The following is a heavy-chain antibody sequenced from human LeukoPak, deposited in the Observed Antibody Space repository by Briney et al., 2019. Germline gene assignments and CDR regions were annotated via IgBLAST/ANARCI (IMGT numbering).Heavy chain of an antibody. Sequence: PSGTLSLTCAVSGDSMSSGNWWSWVCQPPGKGLEWIGEIYHSGIANDNPSLKSRVTISVDKSKSQFSLKLSSVTAADTAVYYCARYYYDSSGHYTFDYWGQGTLVTVSS. D-gene: IGHD3-22*01. CDR3: ARYYYDSSGHYTFDY. CDR2: IYHSGIA. J-gene: IGHJ4*02. V-gene: IGHV4-4*02. CDR1: GDSMSSGNW.